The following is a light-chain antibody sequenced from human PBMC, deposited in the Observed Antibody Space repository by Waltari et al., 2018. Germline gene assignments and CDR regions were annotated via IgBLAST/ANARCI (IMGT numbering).Light chain of an antibody. CDR3: QQSYSTPLT. J-gene: IGKJ3*01. Sequence: DIQMTQSQSSLSASVGDRVTITCRTSQSISSYLNWYQQKPGKAPKLLIFAASSLQSGVQSRFSGSGSGTDFTLTISSLQPEDFASYYCQQSYSTPLTFGPGTKVDIK. V-gene: IGKV1-39*01. CDR1: QSISSY. CDR2: AAS.